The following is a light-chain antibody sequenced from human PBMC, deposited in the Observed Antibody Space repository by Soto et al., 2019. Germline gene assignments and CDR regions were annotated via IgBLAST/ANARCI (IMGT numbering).Light chain of an antibody. J-gene: IGKJ1*01. Sequence: EIVMTQSPATLSVSPGERATLSCRASQSVNINFAWYQQKPGQAPRLLIYGASTRATGIPARFSGSGSGTEFTLTISSLQSEDFAVYYCQQYNNWPPTFGQGTKVEIK. CDR1: QSVNIN. V-gene: IGKV3D-15*01. CDR3: QQYNNWPPT. CDR2: GAS.